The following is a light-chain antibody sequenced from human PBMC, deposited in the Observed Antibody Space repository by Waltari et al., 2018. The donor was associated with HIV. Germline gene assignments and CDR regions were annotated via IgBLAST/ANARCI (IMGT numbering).Light chain of an antibody. CDR1: SSNIGSNY. CDR3: AAWDDSPYV. Sequence: QSVLTQSPSASGTPGQRVTISCSGSSSNIGSNYVYWYQQLPGTAPKLLIYRNNQRPSGVPDRFSGSKSGTSASLAINGLRSEDEAEYYCAAWDDSPYVFGTGTKVTVL. CDR2: RNN. V-gene: IGLV1-47*01. J-gene: IGLJ1*01.